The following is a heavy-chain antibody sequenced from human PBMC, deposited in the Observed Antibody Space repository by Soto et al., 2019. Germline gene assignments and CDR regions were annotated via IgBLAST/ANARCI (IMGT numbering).Heavy chain of an antibody. Sequence: PSETLSFTCSISGDSTSTSRYYWGWIRQPTGKGMVWIGRMNQSGRTFYNPSIKSRVTKLVDTSRNQVSLKLSSVTATDTAVFYCARHYCRGTSCRRGTCDPWGQGTLVTVSS. V-gene: IGHV4-39*01. CDR2: MNQSGRT. J-gene: IGHJ5*02. D-gene: IGHD2-2*01. CDR1: GDSTSTSRYY. CDR3: ARHYCRGTSCRRGTCDP.